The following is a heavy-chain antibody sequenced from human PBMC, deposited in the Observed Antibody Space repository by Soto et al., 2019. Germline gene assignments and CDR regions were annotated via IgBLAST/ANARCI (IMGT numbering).Heavy chain of an antibody. J-gene: IGHJ3*02. CDR3: ARDRCSGVSCYRTSAFDM. Sequence: EAQLVESGGGLVKPGGSLRVSCAASGFNFSTYTMNWVRQAPGKGLEWVSSISGNNVYLYYADSVKGRFSISRDNAKNSLTLQMNRLRAEDTAIYYCARDRCSGVSCYRTSAFDMWGQGTLVTISS. V-gene: IGHV3-21*01. D-gene: IGHD2-15*01. CDR1: GFNFSTYT. CDR2: ISGNNVYL.